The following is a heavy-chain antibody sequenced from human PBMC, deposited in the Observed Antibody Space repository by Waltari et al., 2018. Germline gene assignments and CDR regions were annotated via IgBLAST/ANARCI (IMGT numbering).Heavy chain of an antibody. CDR3: ARSGYPNHGAFDI. CDR1: EAPLASFA. V-gene: IGHV1-69*08. D-gene: IGHD3-3*01. CDR2: IIPIFGTA. J-gene: IGHJ3*02. Sequence: QVQLVQSGAEVKKPWSSVKVSCRAPEAPLASFATTRFAQAPGQGLEWMGRIIPIFGTANYAQKFQGRVTITADKSTSTAYMELSSLRSEDTAVYYCARSGYPNHGAFDIWGQGTMVTVSS.